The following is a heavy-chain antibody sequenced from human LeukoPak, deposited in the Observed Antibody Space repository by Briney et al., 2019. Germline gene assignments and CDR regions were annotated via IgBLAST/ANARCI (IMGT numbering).Heavy chain of an antibody. D-gene: IGHD6-19*01. J-gene: IGHJ4*02. CDR3: AREKPRGGWLEPDY. CDR2: IYTSGST. V-gene: IGHV4-61*02. Sequence: SETLSLTCTVSGGSISSGSYYWSWIRQLAGKGLEWIGRIYTSGSTNYNPSLKSRVTISVDTSKNQFSLKLSSVTAADTAVYYCAREKPRGGWLEPDYRGQGTLVTVSS. CDR1: GGSISSGSYY.